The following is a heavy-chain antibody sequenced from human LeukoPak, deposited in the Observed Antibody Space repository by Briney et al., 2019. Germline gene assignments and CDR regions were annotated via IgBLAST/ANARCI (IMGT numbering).Heavy chain of an antibody. D-gene: IGHD3-22*01. V-gene: IGHV3-30*18. CDR2: ISYDGSNK. CDR3: ANGDYYDSSGYGY. CDR1: GFTFSSYG. Sequence: GGSLRLSCAASGFTFSSYGMHWVRQAPGKGLEWVAVISYDGSNKYYADSVKGRFTISRDNSKNTLYLQMNSLRAEDTAVYYCANGDYYDSSGYGYWGQGTLVTVSS. J-gene: IGHJ4*02.